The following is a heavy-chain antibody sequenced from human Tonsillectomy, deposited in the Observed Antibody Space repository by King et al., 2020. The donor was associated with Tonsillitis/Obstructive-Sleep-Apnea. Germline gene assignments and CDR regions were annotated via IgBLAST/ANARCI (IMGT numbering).Heavy chain of an antibody. D-gene: IGHD2-15*01. V-gene: IGHV4-34*01. CDR2: INHSGST. J-gene: IGHJ3*02. CDR1: GGSFSGYY. Sequence: VQLQQWGAGLLKPSETLSLTCAVYGGSFSGYYWTWIRQPPGKGLEWIGEINHSGSTNYNPSLKSQVTISLDTSKNQFSLKLSSVTAADTAVYYCARQHIVVVVAADAFDIWGQGTMVTVSS. CDR3: ARQHIVVVVAADAFDI.